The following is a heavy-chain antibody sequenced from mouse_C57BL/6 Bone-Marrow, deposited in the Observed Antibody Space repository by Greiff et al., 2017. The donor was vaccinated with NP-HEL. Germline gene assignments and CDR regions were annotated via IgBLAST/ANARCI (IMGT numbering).Heavy chain of an antibody. Sequence: QVQLQQSGAELARPGASVKLSCKASGYTFTSYGISWVKQRTGQGLEWIGEIYPRSGNTYYNEKFKGKATLTADKSSSTAYMELRSLTSEDSAVYFCARNYDGYYADAMDYWGQGNSVTVSS. D-gene: IGHD2-3*01. CDR1: GYTFTSYG. J-gene: IGHJ4*01. CDR2: IYPRSGNT. CDR3: ARNYDGYYADAMDY. V-gene: IGHV1-81*01.